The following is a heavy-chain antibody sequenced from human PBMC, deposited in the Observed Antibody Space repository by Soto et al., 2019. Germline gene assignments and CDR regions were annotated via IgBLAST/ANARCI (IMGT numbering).Heavy chain of an antibody. V-gene: IGHV3-23*01. J-gene: IGHJ6*02. CDR2: LSGSGGST. CDR3: AKDQGWYRSRWYRYPYYYYGMAV. Sequence: EVQLLESGGGLVQPGGSLRLSCAASGFTFSSYAMSWVRQAPGKGLEWVSALSGSGGSTYYADSVKGRFTISRDNSKNTLYLPMNSLRAEDTAVYYCAKDQGWYRSRWYRYPYYYYGMAVWVQGTTVTVSS. D-gene: IGHD6-13*01. CDR1: GFTFSSYA.